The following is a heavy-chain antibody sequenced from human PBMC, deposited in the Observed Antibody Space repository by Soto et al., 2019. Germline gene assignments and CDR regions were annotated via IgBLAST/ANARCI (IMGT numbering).Heavy chain of an antibody. V-gene: IGHV3-23*01. CDR3: AKGRFSNYFDS. J-gene: IGHJ4*02. CDR1: GFTFSSYA. Sequence: PGGSLRLSCAASGFTFSSYAMNWVRLAPGKGLEWVSAVSGSGGSTYYADSVKGRFTISRDNSKNTMSLQMNSLRAEDTAIYYCAKGRFSNYFDSWGQGTLVTVSS. CDR2: VSGSGGST. D-gene: IGHD3-3*01.